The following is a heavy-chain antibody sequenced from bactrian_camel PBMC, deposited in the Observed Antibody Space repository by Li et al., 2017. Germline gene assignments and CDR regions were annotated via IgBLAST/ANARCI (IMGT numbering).Heavy chain of an antibody. CDR1: GYNSGRQF. V-gene: IGHV3S55*01. CDR3: AADRRMLYPRACQTPSD. CDR2: IDSDGRT. J-gene: IGHJ4*01. Sequence: VQLVESGGGSVQAGGSLRLPCAASGYNSGRQFMGWFRQVPGKERVGVVGIDSDGRTTYSPSMKGRFTISKDNTKNTLSLQMNSLAPEDTAMYYCAADRRMLYPRACQTPSDWGKGTQVTVS.